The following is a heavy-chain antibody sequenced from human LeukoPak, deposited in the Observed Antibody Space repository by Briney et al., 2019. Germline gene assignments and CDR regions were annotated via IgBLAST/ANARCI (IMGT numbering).Heavy chain of an antibody. CDR2: IYYTGST. CDR3: ARKDPGYSGYSDFDY. D-gene: IGHD5-12*01. V-gene: IGHV4-39*07. CDR1: GGSISTSSYS. Sequence: SETLSLTCTVSGGSISTSSYSWGWIRQPPGKGLEWIGTIYYTGSTNYNPSLKSRVTISVDTSKNQFSLKLSSVTAADTDIYYCARKDPGYSGYSDFDYWGQGTLVTVSS. J-gene: IGHJ4*02.